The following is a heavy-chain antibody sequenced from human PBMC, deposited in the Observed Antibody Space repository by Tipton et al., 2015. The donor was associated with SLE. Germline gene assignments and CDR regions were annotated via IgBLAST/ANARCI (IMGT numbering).Heavy chain of an antibody. D-gene: IGHD6-6*01. Sequence: SLRLSCAASGFTFSSYAMHWVRQAPGKGLEWVAVISYDGSNKYYADSVKGRFTISRDNSKNTLYLQMNSLRAEDTAVYYCARGGGSSPSAFDIWGQGTMVTVSS. CDR3: ARGGGSSPSAFDI. V-gene: IGHV3-30-3*01. CDR1: GFTFSSYA. J-gene: IGHJ3*02. CDR2: ISYDGSNK.